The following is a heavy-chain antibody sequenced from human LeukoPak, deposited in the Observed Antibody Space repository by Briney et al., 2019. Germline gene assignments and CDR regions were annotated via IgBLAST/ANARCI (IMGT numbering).Heavy chain of an antibody. D-gene: IGHD1-1*01. CDR2: MNPNSGNT. Sequence: GASVKVSCKASGYTFTSYDINWVRQATGQGLEWMGWMNPNSGNTGYAQKFQDRVTMTRNTSISTAYMEQSSLRSEDTAVYYCATWRGWEFRFDPWGQGTLVTVSS. CDR1: GYTFTSYD. V-gene: IGHV1-8*01. J-gene: IGHJ5*02. CDR3: ATWRGWEFRFDP.